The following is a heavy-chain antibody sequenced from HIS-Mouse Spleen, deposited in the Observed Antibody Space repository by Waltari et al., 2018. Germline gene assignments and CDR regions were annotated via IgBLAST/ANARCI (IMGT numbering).Heavy chain of an antibody. CDR1: GYSFTSYW. D-gene: IGHD2-2*01. CDR3: ASRPLYCSSTSCYDAFDI. CDR2: IYPGDSHT. J-gene: IGHJ3*02. V-gene: IGHV5-51*03. Sequence: EVQLVQSGAEVKKPGESLKISCKGSGYSFTSYWIGWVRQMPGKGLEWMGIIYPGDSHTRYSPSFQGQVTISADKSISTAYLQWSSLKASDTAMYYCASRPLYCSSTSCYDAFDIWGQGTMVTVSS.